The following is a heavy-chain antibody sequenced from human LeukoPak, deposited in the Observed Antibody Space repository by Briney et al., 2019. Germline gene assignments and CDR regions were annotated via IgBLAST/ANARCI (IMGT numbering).Heavy chain of an antibody. Sequence: ASVKVSCKASGYTFTSYDINWVRQATGQGLEWMGWMNPNSGNTAYAQKFQGRVTMTRNTSKSTAYMELSSLRSDDTAVYYCARVDADYGDWGLDIWGQGTMVTVSS. CDR2: MNPNSGNT. V-gene: IGHV1-8*01. CDR1: GYTFTSYD. CDR3: ARVDADYGDWGLDI. D-gene: IGHD4-17*01. J-gene: IGHJ3*02.